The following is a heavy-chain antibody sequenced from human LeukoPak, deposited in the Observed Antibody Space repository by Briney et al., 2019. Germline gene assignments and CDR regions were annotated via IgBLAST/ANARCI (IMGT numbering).Heavy chain of an antibody. CDR3: ARRRGYSGYASH. V-gene: IGHV4-59*08. J-gene: IGHJ4*02. Sequence: SETLSLTCTLSGGSISPYYWSWIRHSPGKGREWIGYIYSSGSANYNPSLKSRVTISVDTSKNQFSLKLSSVTAADAAVYYCARRRGYSGYASHWGQVTLVTVSS. CDR1: GGSISPYY. CDR2: IYSSGSA. D-gene: IGHD5-12*01.